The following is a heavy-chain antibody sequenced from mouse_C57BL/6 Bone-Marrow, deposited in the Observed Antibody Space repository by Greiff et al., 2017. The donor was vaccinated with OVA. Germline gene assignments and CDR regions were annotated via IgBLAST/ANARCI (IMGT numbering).Heavy chain of an antibody. CDR1: GYSITSGYY. V-gene: IGHV3-6*01. CDR3: ARIRDPVIYYGYDAMDY. Sequence: VQLQQSGPGLVKPSQSLSLTCSVTGYSITSGYYWNWIRQFPGNKLEWMGYISYDGSNNYNPSLKNRISITRDTSKNQFFLKLNSVTTEDTATYYCARIRDPVIYYGYDAMDYWGQGTSVTVSS. J-gene: IGHJ4*01. CDR2: ISYDGSN. D-gene: IGHD2-1*01.